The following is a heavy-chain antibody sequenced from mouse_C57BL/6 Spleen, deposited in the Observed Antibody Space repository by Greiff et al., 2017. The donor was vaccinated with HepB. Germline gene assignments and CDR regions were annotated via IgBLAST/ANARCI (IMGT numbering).Heavy chain of an antibody. D-gene: IGHD1-1*01. J-gene: IGHJ1*03. V-gene: IGHV5-9*01. CDR2: ISGGGGNT. Sequence: EVKLMESGGGLVKPGGSLKLSCAASGFTFSSYTMSWVRQTPEKRLEWVATISGGGGNTYYPDSVKGRFTISRDNAKNTLYLQMSSLRSEDTALYYCARGVTTVVARYFDVWGTGTTVTVSS. CDR1: GFTFSSYT. CDR3: ARGVTTVVARYFDV.